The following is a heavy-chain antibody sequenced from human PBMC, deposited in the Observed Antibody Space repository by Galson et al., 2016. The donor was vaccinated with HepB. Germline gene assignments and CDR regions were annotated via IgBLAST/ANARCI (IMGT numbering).Heavy chain of an antibody. CDR3: ARELRWKEPRCVMDV. V-gene: IGHV4-4*02. Sequence: SETLSLTCAVSGASVSNNNGWSWVRQPPGKGLEWIGEIYHNGRANYNPSLKSRASISLDKSKNQFSLRLSSVTAADTAVYYCARELRWKEPRCVMDVWGQGTTVAVSS. J-gene: IGHJ6*02. D-gene: IGHD1-1*01. CDR2: IYHNGRA. CDR1: GASVSNNNG.